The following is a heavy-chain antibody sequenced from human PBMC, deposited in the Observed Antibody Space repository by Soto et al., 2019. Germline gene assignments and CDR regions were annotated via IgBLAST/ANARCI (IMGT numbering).Heavy chain of an antibody. CDR3: TRDSIKSKWLPFNWFDV. V-gene: IGHV3-9*01. D-gene: IGHD3-22*01. J-gene: IGHJ5*02. CDR2: MNWNGDSK. Sequence: EVKLVESGGGLVQPGRSLKISCAASGFTFDDFAMHWVRLAPGKGLEWVSGMNWNGDSKAYAASVKGRFTISRDNAKNSLYLEMNSLRPEDTAFYYCTRDSIKSKWLPFNWFDVWGQGILVSVSS. CDR1: GFTFDDFA.